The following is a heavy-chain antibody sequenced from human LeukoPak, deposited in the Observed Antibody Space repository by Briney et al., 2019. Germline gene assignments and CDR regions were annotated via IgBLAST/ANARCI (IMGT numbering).Heavy chain of an antibody. CDR2: INPSGGST. Sequence: GASVKVSCKASGYTFTSYYMHWVRQAPGQGLEWMGIINPSGGSTSYAQKFQGRVTVTRDMSTSTVYMELSSLRSEDTAVYYCARDEREVRDTDYWGQGTLVTVSS. V-gene: IGHV1-46*01. D-gene: IGHD3-10*01. CDR1: GYTFTSYY. CDR3: ARDEREVRDTDY. J-gene: IGHJ4*02.